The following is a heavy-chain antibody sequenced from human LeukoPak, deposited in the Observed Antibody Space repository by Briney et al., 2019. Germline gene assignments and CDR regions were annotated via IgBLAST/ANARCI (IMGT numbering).Heavy chain of an antibody. D-gene: IGHD2-21*02. CDR2: ISYDGSNK. J-gene: IGHJ6*02. Sequence: GRSLRLSRAASGFTFSSYAMHWVRQAPGKGLEWVAVISYDGSNKYYADSVRGRFTISRDNSKNTLYLQMNSLRAEDTAAYYCARVGYCGGDCYPPYYYYGMDVWGQGTTVTVSS. CDR1: GFTFSSYA. V-gene: IGHV3-30-3*01. CDR3: ARVGYCGGDCYPPYYYYGMDV.